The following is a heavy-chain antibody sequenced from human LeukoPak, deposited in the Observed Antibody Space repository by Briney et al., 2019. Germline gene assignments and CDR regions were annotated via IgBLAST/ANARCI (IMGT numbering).Heavy chain of an antibody. Sequence: GGSLRLSCVVSGFTLSSRWMTWVRQAPGEGLEWMTNINRDGSEKNYVDSVKGRFTITRDNAENSLYLQMNSLKVEDSAIYYCATYDSWSGYNIAYWGQGTLVTVSS. D-gene: IGHD3-3*01. CDR1: GFTLSSRW. J-gene: IGHJ4*02. V-gene: IGHV3-7*03. CDR3: ATYDSWSGYNIAY. CDR2: INRDGSEK.